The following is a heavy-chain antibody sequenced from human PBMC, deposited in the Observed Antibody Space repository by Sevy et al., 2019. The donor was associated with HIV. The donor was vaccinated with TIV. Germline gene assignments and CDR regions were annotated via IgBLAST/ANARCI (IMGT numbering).Heavy chain of an antibody. V-gene: IGHV1-69*13. Sequence: ASVKVSCKASGGTFSSYAISWVRQAPGQGLEWMGGIIPIFGTENYAQKFQGRVTITADESTSTAYMELSSLRSEDTAVYYCATNTYQQWLSAPLDYWGQGTLVTVSS. J-gene: IGHJ4*02. CDR1: GGTFSSYA. CDR2: IIPIFGTE. CDR3: ATNTYQQWLSAPLDY. D-gene: IGHD6-19*01.